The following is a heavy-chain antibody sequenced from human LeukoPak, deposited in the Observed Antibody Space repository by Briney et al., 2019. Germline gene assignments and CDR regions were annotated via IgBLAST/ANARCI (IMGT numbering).Heavy chain of an antibody. J-gene: IGHJ4*02. CDR3: ARVGGGPYYDILTGFDY. CDR1: GGSVSSGSYY. D-gene: IGHD3-9*01. CDR2: IYYSGST. Sequence: SETLSLTCTVSGGSVSSGSYYWSWIRQPPGKGLEWIGYIYYSGSTNYNPSLKSRVTISVDTSKYQFSLKLSSVSAADTAVYYCARVGGGPYYDILTGFDYWGQGTLVTVSS. V-gene: IGHV4-61*01.